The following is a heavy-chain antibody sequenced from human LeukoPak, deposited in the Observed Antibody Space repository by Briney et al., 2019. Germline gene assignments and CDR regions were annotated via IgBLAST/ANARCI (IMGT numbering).Heavy chain of an antibody. V-gene: IGHV4-34*01. CDR2: INHSGST. D-gene: IGHD6-19*01. J-gene: IGHJ4*02. Sequence: SETLSLTCAVYGGSFSGYYWSWIRQPPGKGLEWIGEINHSGSTNYNPSLKSRVTISVDTSKNQFSLKLSSVTAADTAVYYCAREGIAVAGGFDYWGQGTLVTVSS. CDR3: AREGIAVAGGFDY. CDR1: GGSFSGYY.